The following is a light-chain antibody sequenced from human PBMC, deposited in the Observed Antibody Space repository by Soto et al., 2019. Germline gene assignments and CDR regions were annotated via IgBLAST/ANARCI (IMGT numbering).Light chain of an antibody. CDR1: QSVGSD. CDR3: QQYDDSPWT. V-gene: IGKV3-15*01. CDR2: GAS. Sequence: DIVMTQSPGSLSVSPGERVTLSCRASQSVGSDLAWYQQKPGQAPRLLSYGASTRATGIPARFSGSGSGTEFTLTISSLQPEDFAVYYCQQYDDSPWTFGQGTKVDIK. J-gene: IGKJ1*01.